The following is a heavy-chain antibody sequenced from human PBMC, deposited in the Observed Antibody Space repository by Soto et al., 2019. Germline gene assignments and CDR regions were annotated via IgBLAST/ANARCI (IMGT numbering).Heavy chain of an antibody. J-gene: IGHJ5*02. Sequence: SETLSLTCTVSGAAPSSGGYFYTWVRQPPGKGLEWLGYIYYSGGTNYNPSLKSRVTISLDKSKSQFSLRLISVTAADTAVYYCTREQSDGNYFDPWGQGTLVTVSS. CDR1: GAAPSSGGYF. V-gene: IGHV4-61*08. CDR3: TREQSDGNYFDP. D-gene: IGHD6-19*01. CDR2: IYYSGGT.